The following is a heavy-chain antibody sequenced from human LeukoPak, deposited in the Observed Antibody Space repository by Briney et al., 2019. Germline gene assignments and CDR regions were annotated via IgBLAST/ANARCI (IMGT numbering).Heavy chain of an antibody. V-gene: IGHV1-2*02. CDR3: ARGTRGSYSSIHD. CDR2: VNPNSGGT. Sequence: ASVKVSCKASGYTFSDYYIHWVRQAPGQGLEWVGWVNPNSGGTDSAQKLQGRVTMTRDTSISATYMELRTLTSDDTAVYYCARGTRGSYSSIHDWGQGTLVTVSS. D-gene: IGHD1-26*01. J-gene: IGHJ4*02. CDR1: GYTFSDYY.